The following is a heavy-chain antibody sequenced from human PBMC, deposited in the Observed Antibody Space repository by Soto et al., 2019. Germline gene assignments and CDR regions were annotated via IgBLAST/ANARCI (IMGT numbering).Heavy chain of an antibody. CDR2: IFYTGST. CDR3: ARETRSLEPPYRYYGLDV. D-gene: IGHD3-16*02. CDR1: GDSINSGNYY. J-gene: IGHJ6*02. V-gene: IGHV4-61*01. Sequence: QVQLQESGPGLVKPSATLSLTCNVSGDSINSGNYYWTWIRQPPGKGLEWIGYIFYTGSTNYSPAFTARATFSGGTTNKQFSTRTGYVTAADTAVDYRARETRSLEPPYRYYGLDVWGQGTTVTVSS.